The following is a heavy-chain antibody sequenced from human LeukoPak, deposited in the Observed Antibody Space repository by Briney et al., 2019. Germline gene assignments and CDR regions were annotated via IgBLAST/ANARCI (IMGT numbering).Heavy chain of an antibody. V-gene: IGHV1-18*01. CDR3: ARDSELYYYDSSGYYDY. Sequence: GASVKVSCKASGYTFTSYGISWVRQAPGQGLEWMGWISAYNGNTNYAQKLQGRVTMTTDTSTSTAYMELRSLRSDDTAVYYCARDSELYYYDSSGYYDYWGQGTLVTVSS. CDR1: GYTFTSYG. CDR2: ISAYNGNT. J-gene: IGHJ4*02. D-gene: IGHD3-22*01.